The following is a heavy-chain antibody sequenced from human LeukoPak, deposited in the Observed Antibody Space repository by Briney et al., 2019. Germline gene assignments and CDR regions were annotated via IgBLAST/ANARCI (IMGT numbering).Heavy chain of an antibody. J-gene: IGHJ4*02. CDR3: ARDPLGYCSGGSCYSFDY. D-gene: IGHD2-15*01. V-gene: IGHV4-34*01. CDR1: GGSFSGYY. CDR2: INHSRST. Sequence: PSETLSLTCAVYGGSFSGYYWSWIRQPPGKGLEWIGEINHSRSTNYNPSLKSRVTISVDTSKNQFSLKLSSVTAADTAVYYCARDPLGYCSGGSCYSFDYWGQGTLVTVSS.